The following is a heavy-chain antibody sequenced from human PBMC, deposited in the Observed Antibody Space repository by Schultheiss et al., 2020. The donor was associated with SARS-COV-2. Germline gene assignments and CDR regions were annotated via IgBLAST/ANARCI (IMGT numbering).Heavy chain of an antibody. CDR2: ISSSGSTI. J-gene: IGHJ4*02. CDR1: GFTFDDYA. Sequence: GGSLRLSCAASGFTFDDYAMHWVRQAPGKGLEWVSYISSSGSTIYYADSVKGRFTISRDNAKNSLYLQMNSLRAEDTAVYYCAKTSGSYSIDYWGQGTLVTVS. CDR3: AKTSGSYSIDY. V-gene: IGHV3-48*03. D-gene: IGHD1-26*01.